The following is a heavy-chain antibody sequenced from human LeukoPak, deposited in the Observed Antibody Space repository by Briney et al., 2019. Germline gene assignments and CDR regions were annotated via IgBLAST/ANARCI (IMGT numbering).Heavy chain of an antibody. CDR1: GFTSSSYA. V-gene: IGHV3-23*01. CDR2: ISGSGGST. Sequence: GGSLRLSCAASGFTSSSYAMSWVRQAPVKGLEWVSAISGSGGSTYYADSVKGRFTISRDNSKNTLYLQMNSLRAEDTAVYYCAKIFSGYYDSSGYYGAFDYWGQGTLVTVSS. CDR3: AKIFSGYYDSSGYYGAFDY. J-gene: IGHJ4*02. D-gene: IGHD3-22*01.